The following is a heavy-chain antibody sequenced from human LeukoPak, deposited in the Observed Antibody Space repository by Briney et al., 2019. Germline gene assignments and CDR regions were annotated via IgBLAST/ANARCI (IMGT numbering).Heavy chain of an antibody. V-gene: IGHV3-48*04. CDR3: ARARPFGAYYMDV. Sequence: GGSLRLSCAASGFTFSSYAMSWIRQAPGKGLEWVSYISSRSGNTIYYADSVKGRFTISRDNAKNSLYLQMNSLRAEDTAVYYCARARPFGAYYMDVWGKGTTVTVSS. CDR1: GFTFSSYA. D-gene: IGHD3-3*01. J-gene: IGHJ6*03. CDR2: ISSRSGNTI.